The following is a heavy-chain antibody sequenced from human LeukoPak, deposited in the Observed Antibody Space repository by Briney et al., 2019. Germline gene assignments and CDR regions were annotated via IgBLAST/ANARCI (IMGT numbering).Heavy chain of an antibody. V-gene: IGHV4-59*08. J-gene: IGHJ5*02. D-gene: IGHD3-10*01. CDR2: IHYSGST. CDR1: GGSISSYY. Sequence: SETLSLTCTVSGGSISSYYWSWIRQSPGKGLEWIGYIHYSGSTNYNPSLKSRVTISVDTSKNQFPLKLSSVTAADTAVYYCARNRYYYGSGNYGVPNWFDPWGQGTLVTVSS. CDR3: ARNRYYYGSGNYGVPNWFDP.